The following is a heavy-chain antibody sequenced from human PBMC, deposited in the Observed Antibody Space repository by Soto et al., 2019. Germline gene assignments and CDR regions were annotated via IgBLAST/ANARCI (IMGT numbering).Heavy chain of an antibody. V-gene: IGHV3-53*01. J-gene: IGHJ4*02. D-gene: IGHD3-10*01. CDR1: GFTVGNNY. CDR3: AKNGRGSGSHYNSFGY. CDR2: IYSTGTT. Sequence: EVQLVESGGGLIQPGGSLKLSGAASGFTVGNNYMSWVRQAPGKGLEWVSLIYSTGTTKYAASVKGRFTVSRDNAKNTLYLQMNSLRAEDTAVHYCAKNGRGSGSHYNSFGYWGQGTLVTVSS.